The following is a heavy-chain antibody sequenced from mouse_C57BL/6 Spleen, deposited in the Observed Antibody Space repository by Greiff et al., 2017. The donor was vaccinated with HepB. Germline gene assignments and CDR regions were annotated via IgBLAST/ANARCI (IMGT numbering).Heavy chain of an antibody. CDR1: GYTFTNYW. CDR2: IYPGGGYT. D-gene: IGHD1-1*01. V-gene: IGHV1-63*01. CDR3: ARGDYYGSSYYFDY. Sequence: VQGVESGAELVRPGTSVKMSCKASGYTFTNYWIGWAKQRPGHGLEWIGDIYPGGGYTNYNEKFKGKATLTADKSSSTAYMQFSSLTSEDSAIYYCARGDYYGSSYYFDYWGQGTTLTVSS. J-gene: IGHJ2*01.